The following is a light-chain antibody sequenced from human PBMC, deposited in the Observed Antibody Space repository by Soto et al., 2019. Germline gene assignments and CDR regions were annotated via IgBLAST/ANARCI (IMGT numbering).Light chain of an antibody. Sequence: DIQMTQSPSSVSASVGDRVTITCRASQSISSWLAWYQQKPGKAPKLLIYDASSLESGVPSRFSGSGSGTEFTLTISSLQPDDFATYYCQQYNSYSWTFGQGTKVDNK. J-gene: IGKJ1*01. CDR2: DAS. CDR3: QQYNSYSWT. CDR1: QSISSW. V-gene: IGKV1-5*01.